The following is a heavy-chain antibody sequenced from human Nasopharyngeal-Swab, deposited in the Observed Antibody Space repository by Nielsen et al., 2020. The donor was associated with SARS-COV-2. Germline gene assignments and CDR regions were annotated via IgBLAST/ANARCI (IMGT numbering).Heavy chain of an antibody. CDR2: IRSKAYGGTT. Sequence: GGSLRLSCAASGFTFSSYSMNWVRQAPGKGLEWVGFIRSKAYGGTTEYAASVKGRFTISRDDSKSIAYLQMNSLKTEDTAVYYCTSGIVGANWGQGTLVTVSS. CDR3: TSGIVGAN. V-gene: IGHV3-49*04. J-gene: IGHJ4*02. D-gene: IGHD1-26*01. CDR1: GFTFSSYS.